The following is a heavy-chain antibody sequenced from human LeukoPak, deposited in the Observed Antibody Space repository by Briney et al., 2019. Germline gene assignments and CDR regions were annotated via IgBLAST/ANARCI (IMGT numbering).Heavy chain of an antibody. V-gene: IGHV3-9*01. CDR2: ISWNSGSI. CDR1: GFTFDDYA. J-gene: IGHJ4*02. D-gene: IGHD5/OR15-5a*01. CDR3: AKDIGVVSTAGSFDY. Sequence: PGRSLRLSCAASGFTFDDYAMHWVQHAPGKGLEWVSRISWNSGSIGYADSVKGRFTISRDNAKNSLYLQMNSLRAEDTALYYCAKDIGVVSTAGSFDYWGQGTMVTVSS.